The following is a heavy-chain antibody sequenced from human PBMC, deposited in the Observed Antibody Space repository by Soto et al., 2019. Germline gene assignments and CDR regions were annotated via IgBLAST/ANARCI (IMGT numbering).Heavy chain of an antibody. CDR3: ARRDGYNFYY. V-gene: IGHV3-21*01. D-gene: IGHD5-12*01. CDR2: ISSSSKYI. Sequence: EVQLVESGGGLVKPGGSLRLSCAASGFTFSSYSMNWVRQAPGKGLEWVSSISSSSKYIYYADSVKGRFTISRDNAKNSLSLQMNSLRAEDTAVYYCARRDGYNFYYWGQGTLVTVSS. J-gene: IGHJ4*02. CDR1: GFTFSSYS.